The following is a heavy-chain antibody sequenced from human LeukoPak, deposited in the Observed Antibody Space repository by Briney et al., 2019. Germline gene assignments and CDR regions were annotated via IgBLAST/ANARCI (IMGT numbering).Heavy chain of an antibody. CDR3: ARGLFGVVIIPISFLN. CDR2: IYYSGST. V-gene: IGHV4-39*07. D-gene: IGHD3-3*01. Sequence: KPSETLSLTCTVSGGSISSSSYYWGWLRQPPGKGLEWIGSIYYSGSTYYNPSLKSRVTISVDTPKNQFSLKLSSVTAADTAVYYCARGLFGVVIIPISFLNWGQGTLVTVSS. CDR1: GGSISSSSYY. J-gene: IGHJ4*02.